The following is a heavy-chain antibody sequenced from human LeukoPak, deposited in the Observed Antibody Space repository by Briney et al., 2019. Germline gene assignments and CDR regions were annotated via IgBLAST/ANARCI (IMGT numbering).Heavy chain of an antibody. D-gene: IGHD3-22*01. CDR2: ISAYNGNT. V-gene: IGHV1-18*01. CDR3: ARSNYDSSGYYFNWFDP. Sequence: GASVKVSCKASGYTFTSYGISWVRQAPGQGLEWMGWISAYNGNTNYAQKFQGRVTITADESTSTAYMELSSLRSEDTAVYYCARSNYDSSGYYFNWFDPWGQGTLVTVSS. J-gene: IGHJ5*02. CDR1: GYTFTSYG.